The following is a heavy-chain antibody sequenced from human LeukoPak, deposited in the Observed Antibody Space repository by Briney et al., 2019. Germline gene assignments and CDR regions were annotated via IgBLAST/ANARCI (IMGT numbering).Heavy chain of an antibody. CDR1: GYTFTSYG. CDR2: ISAYNGNT. D-gene: IGHD1-26*01. V-gene: IGHV1-18*01. CDR3: ARVNSGGWELLPGLDY. J-gene: IGHJ4*02. Sequence: GASVKVSCKTSGYTFTSYGINWVRQAPGQGLEWMGWISAYNGNTNYAQKLQGRVTMTTDTSTSTAYMELRSLRSDDTAVYYCARVNSGGWELLPGLDYWGQGTLVTVSS.